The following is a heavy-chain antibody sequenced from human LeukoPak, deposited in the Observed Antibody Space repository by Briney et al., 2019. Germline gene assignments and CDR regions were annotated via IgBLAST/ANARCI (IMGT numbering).Heavy chain of an antibody. CDR1: GVTFSNYN. D-gene: IGHD2-2*03. CDR2: ISSFSTSV. Sequence: GGSLRLSCAASGVTFSNYNINWVRQAPGKGLVWVSYISSFSTSVYYADSVKGRFTISRENAKNSLYLQMNNLRAEDTAVYYWALDSLSADAFDIWGQGTMVTVS. J-gene: IGHJ3*02. V-gene: IGHV3-48*01. CDR3: ALDSLSADAFDI.